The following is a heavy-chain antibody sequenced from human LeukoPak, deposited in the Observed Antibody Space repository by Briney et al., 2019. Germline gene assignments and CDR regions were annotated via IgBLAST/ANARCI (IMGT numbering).Heavy chain of an antibody. V-gene: IGHV3-7*01. Sequence: GGSLRLSCVASGFIFTNYFMSWVRQAPGKGLEWVASIKHDGSEKYYVDSVRGRFTISRDNTMNSLYLQMSSLRAEDTAVYYCATDRGWRTSGYYLYYFEYWGQGTLVTYSS. CDR1: GFIFTNYF. CDR3: ATDRGWRTSGYYLYYFEY. CDR2: IKHDGSEK. J-gene: IGHJ4*02. D-gene: IGHD3-3*01.